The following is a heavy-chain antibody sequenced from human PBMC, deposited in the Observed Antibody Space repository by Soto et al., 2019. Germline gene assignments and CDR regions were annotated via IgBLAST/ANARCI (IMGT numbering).Heavy chain of an antibody. V-gene: IGHV4-30-4*01. CDR3: ARDLWVEPELYYYGMDV. Sequence: KASETLSLTCTVSGDSISSADYYWSWIRQTPGKGLEWIGHIFYSGTTYYNPSLKSRLTISVDTSKNHFSLRLTSVTAADTAVYYCARDLWVEPELYYYGMDVWDQGTTVTVSS. J-gene: IGHJ6*02. CDR2: IFYSGTT. D-gene: IGHD1-1*01. CDR1: GDSISSADYY.